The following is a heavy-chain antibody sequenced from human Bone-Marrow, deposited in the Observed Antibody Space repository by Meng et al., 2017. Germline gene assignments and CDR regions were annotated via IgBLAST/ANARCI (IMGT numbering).Heavy chain of an antibody. V-gene: IGHV3-11*01. CDR3: AKKYYYDSSGYSLDY. CDR1: GFTFSDYY. J-gene: IGHJ4*02. CDR2: ISSSGSTI. Sequence: GGSLRLSCAASGFTFSDYYMSWIRQAPGKGLEWVSYISSSGSTIYYADSVKGRFTISRDNSKNTLYLQMNSLRAEDTAVYYCAKKYYYDSSGYSLDYWGQGTLVTVSS. D-gene: IGHD3-22*01.